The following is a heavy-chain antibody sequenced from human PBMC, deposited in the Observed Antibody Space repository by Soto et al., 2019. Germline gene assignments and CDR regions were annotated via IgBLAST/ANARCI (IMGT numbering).Heavy chain of an antibody. D-gene: IGHD2-21*02. Sequence: ASVKVSCKASGYTFTSYGISWVRQAPGQGLEWMGWISAYDGNTNYAQKLQGRVTMTTDTSTSTAYMELRSLRSDDTAVYYCARDRLCGGDCYLAWFDPWGQGTLVTV. J-gene: IGHJ5*02. CDR2: ISAYDGNT. CDR1: GYTFTSYG. CDR3: ARDRLCGGDCYLAWFDP. V-gene: IGHV1-18*01.